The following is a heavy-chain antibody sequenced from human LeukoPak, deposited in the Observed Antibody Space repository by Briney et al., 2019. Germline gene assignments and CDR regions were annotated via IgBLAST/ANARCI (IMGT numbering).Heavy chain of an antibody. V-gene: IGHV4-59*01. CDR1: GGSISPYY. D-gene: IGHD1-14*01. CDR3: ARDGNPWNLDV. J-gene: IGHJ2*01. CDR2: IYYSGRT. Sequence: KPSETLSLPCTFSGGSISPYYWTWIRESPRKALEWIGYIYYSGRTSYNPSLKSRVTMSVDTSKNQFSLQLSSVTAADTAVYYCARDGNPWNLDVWGRGTLVTVSS.